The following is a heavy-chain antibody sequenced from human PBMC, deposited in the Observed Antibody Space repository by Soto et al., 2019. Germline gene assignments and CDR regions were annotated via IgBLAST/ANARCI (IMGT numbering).Heavy chain of an antibody. D-gene: IGHD5-12*01. Sequence: ASVKVSCKASGYTFTGYYMHWVRQAPGQGLEWMGWINPISGRTNYAEKFQGRVTMTADDSISTAYLELSSLRSEDTAVYYCATSEGRDGYSFDYWGPGTLVTVSS. CDR2: INPISGRT. CDR1: GYTFTGYY. V-gene: IGHV1-2*02. J-gene: IGHJ4*02. CDR3: ATSEGRDGYSFDY.